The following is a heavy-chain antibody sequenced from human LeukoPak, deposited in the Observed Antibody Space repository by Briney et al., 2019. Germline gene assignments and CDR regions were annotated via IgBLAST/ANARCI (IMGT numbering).Heavy chain of an antibody. CDR1: GFTFSSYG. J-gene: IGHJ5*02. Sequence: GGTLRLSCAASGFTFSSYGMSWVRQAPGKGLEWVSAISGSGGSTYYADSVKGRFTISRDNSKNTLYLQMNSLRAEDTAVYYCAKDKIDGGSGSYYNLYWFDPWGQGTLVTVSS. CDR2: ISGSGGST. V-gene: IGHV3-23*01. CDR3: AKDKIDGGSGSYYNLYWFDP. D-gene: IGHD3-10*01.